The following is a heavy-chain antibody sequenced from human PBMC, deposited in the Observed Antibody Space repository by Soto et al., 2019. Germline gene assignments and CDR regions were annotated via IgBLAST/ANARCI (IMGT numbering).Heavy chain of an antibody. CDR3: AIGGERNPHNWFDP. D-gene: IGHD1-1*01. V-gene: IGHV3-48*03. CDR1: GFTFSSYE. CDR2: ISSSGSTI. J-gene: IGHJ5*02. Sequence: EVQLVESGGGLVQPGGCLRLSCAASGFTFSSYEMNWVRQAPGKGLEWVSYISSSGSTIYYADSVKGRFTISRDNAKNSLYLQMNSLRAEDTAFYYCAIGGERNPHNWFDPWGQGTLVTVSS.